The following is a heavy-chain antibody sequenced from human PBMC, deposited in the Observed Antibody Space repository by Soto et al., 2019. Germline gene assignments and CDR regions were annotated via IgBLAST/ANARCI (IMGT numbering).Heavy chain of an antibody. CDR1: GFTFSYYW. CDR2: IHSDGSST. CDR3: ARGDRGAFDL. Sequence: EVQLVESGGGLVRPGGSLRLSCAASGFTFSYYWMHWVRQAPGEGLVWVSRIHSDGSSTTYADFVKGRFTISRDNARNTVDLQMNSVRVEDTGVYYCARGDRGAFDLWGQGTVVTVSS. J-gene: IGHJ3*01. V-gene: IGHV3-74*01. D-gene: IGHD1-26*01.